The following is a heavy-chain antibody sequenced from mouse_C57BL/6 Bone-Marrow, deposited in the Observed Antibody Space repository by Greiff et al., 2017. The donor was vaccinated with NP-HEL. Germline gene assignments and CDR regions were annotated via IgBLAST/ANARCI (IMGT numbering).Heavy chain of an antibody. D-gene: IGHD2-3*01. CDR1: GFSFNTYA. Sequence: EVQVVESGGGLVQPKGSLKLSCAASGFSFNTYAMNWVRQAPGKGLEWVARIRSKSNNYATYYADSVKDRFTISRDDSESMLYLQMNNLKTEDTAMYYCVRHGRWLLGFAYWGQGTLVTVSA. CDR2: IRSKSNNYAT. J-gene: IGHJ3*01. CDR3: VRHGRWLLGFAY. V-gene: IGHV10-1*01.